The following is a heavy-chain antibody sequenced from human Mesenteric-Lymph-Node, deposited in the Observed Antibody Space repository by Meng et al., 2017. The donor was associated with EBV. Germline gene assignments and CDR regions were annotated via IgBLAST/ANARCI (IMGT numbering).Heavy chain of an antibody. D-gene: IGHD3-22*01. CDR1: GGTFSRYG. CDR3: ARGIHIMDYYDTFLVY. V-gene: IGHV1-69*05. J-gene: IGHJ4*02. Sequence: PLHSGGAVKTRVSAVNVSCKASGGTFSRYGISWVRQAPGQGLGWMGGIIPRLGTTNYAQRFQGGVTMTRDTSTSTVYMEMSSLRYEDTATYYCARGIHIMDYYDTFLVYWGQGSLVTVSS. CDR2: IIPRLGTT.